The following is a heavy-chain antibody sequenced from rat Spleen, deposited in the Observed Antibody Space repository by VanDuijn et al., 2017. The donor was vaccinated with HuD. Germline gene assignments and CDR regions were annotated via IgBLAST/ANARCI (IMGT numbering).Heavy chain of an antibody. D-gene: IGHD1-11*01. Sequence: EVQLVESGGGLVQPGRSLKLSCAVSGFTFSNYYMTWVRQAPTKGLEWVAYINTGGGGTYYRDSVKGRFTMYRDNAKGTLYLQVDSLRSEDTATYYCATYGGFIDYWGQGVVVTVSS. CDR3: ATYGGFIDY. J-gene: IGHJ2*01. CDR2: INTGGGGT. V-gene: IGHV5-27*01. CDR1: GFTFSNYY.